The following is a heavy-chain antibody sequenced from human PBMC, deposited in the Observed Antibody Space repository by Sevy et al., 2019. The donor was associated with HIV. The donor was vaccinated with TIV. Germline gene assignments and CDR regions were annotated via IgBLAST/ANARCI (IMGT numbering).Heavy chain of an antibody. CDR2: IGVYNGNI. CDR3: ARFGTVATLRYNYYNGMDV. D-gene: IGHD4-17*01. CDR1: GYSFRKYG. V-gene: IGHV1-18*01. J-gene: IGHJ6*02. Sequence: ASVKVSCKASGYSFRKYGITWVRQAPGQGLEWMGWIGVYNGNIKYAQKFRGRVTVTTDTSTSTAYMELRSLRTDDTAVYYCARFGTVATLRYNYYNGMDVWGQGTTVTVSS.